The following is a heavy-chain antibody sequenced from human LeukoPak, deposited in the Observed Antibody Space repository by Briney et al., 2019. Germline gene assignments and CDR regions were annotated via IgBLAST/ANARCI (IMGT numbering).Heavy chain of an antibody. CDR3: AKVRWDNSGWYYLDN. J-gene: IGHJ4*02. CDR1: GFTFSDYN. V-gene: IGHV3-30*18. Sequence: GGSLRLSCAASGFTFSDYNMHWVRQAPGKGLEWVAVISYDGSNKYYADSVKGRFTISRDNSKNTLYLQMNSLTAEDTAVYYCAKVRWDNSGWYYLDNWGQGTLVTVSS. CDR2: ISYDGSNK. D-gene: IGHD6-19*01.